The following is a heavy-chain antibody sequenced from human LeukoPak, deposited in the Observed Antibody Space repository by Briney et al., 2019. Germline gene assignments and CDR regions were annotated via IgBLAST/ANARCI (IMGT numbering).Heavy chain of an antibody. J-gene: IGHJ6*03. V-gene: IGHV1-46*01. Sequence: ASVKVSCKASGYTFTSYYMHWVRQAPRQGLEWMGIINPSGGSTSYAQKFQGRVTMTRDMSTSTVYMEPSSLRSEDTAVYYCVRESAYYYMDVWGKGTTVTVSS. CDR3: VRESAYYYMDV. CDR2: INPSGGST. CDR1: GYTFTSYY.